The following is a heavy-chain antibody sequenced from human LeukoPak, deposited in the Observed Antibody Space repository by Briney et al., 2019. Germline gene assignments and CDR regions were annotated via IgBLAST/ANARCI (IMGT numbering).Heavy chain of an antibody. V-gene: IGHV5-51*01. D-gene: IGHD1-26*01. CDR1: GYSFTTYW. CDR3: ARALVGAATLSY. J-gene: IGHJ4*02. Sequence: PGESPKISCKGSGYSFTTYWIAWVRQMPGKGLEWMGVIYPGDSDTRYSPSFQGQVTLSADKSISAAYLQWSSLKASDTAIYYCARALVGAATLSYWGQGTLVTVSS. CDR2: IYPGDSDT.